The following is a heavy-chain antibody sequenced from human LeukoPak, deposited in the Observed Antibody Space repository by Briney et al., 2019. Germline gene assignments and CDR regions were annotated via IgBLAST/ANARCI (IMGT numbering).Heavy chain of an antibody. CDR2: INHSGST. CDR1: GGSFNGYY. J-gene: IGHJ6*04. CDR3: AELGITMIGGV. Sequence: SETLSLTCAVYGGSFNGYYWSWIRQPPGKGLEGIGEINHSGSTYYNPSLKSRVIISVDTSKKQFSLKVRSVTAADTAVYYCAELGITMIGGVWGKGTTVTISS. D-gene: IGHD3-10*02. V-gene: IGHV4-34*01.